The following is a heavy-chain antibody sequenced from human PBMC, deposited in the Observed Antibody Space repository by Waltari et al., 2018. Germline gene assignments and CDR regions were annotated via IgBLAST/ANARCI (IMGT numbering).Heavy chain of an antibody. Sequence: QVQLQQWGAGLLKPSETLSLTCSVSGGSFSGCTVNWNRPPPGKGLEWIGEIDDSGRTNYSPSLRSRVTISVDTSKNQFSLRLNSVAAADTAVYYCAKKPNRDCTRVGCHVFAFWGRGTMVTVSS. V-gene: IGHV4-34*01. D-gene: IGHD2-21*01. CDR3: AKKPNRDCTRVGCHVFAF. CDR2: IDDSGRT. CDR1: GGSFSGCT. J-gene: IGHJ3*01.